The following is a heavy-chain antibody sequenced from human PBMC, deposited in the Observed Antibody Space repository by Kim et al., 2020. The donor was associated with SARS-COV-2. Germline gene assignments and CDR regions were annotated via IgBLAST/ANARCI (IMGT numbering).Heavy chain of an antibody. CDR2: IIPIFGTA. V-gene: IGHV1-69*13. J-gene: IGHJ3*02. CDR1: GGTFSSYA. Sequence: SVKVSCKASGGTFSSYAISWVRQAPGQGLEWMGGIIPIFGTANYAQKFQGRVTITADESTSTAYMELSSLRSEDTAVYYCASGAFGVRGVIIGDAFDIWGQGTMVTVSS. D-gene: IGHD3-10*01. CDR3: ASGAFGVRGVIIGDAFDI.